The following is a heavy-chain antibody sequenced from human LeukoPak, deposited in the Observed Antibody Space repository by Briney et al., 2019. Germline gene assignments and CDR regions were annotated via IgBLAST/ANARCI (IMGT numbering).Heavy chain of an antibody. J-gene: IGHJ4*02. CDR1: GFTFSSYG. D-gene: IGHD6-13*01. CDR3: ATHRRSSSWYSEFDY. CDR2: ISYDGSNK. Sequence: GRSLRLSCAASGFTFSSYGMHWVRQAPGKGLEWVAVISYDGSNKYYADSVKGRFTISRDNSKNTLYLQMNSLRTEDTAVYYCATHRRSSSWYSEFDYWGQGTLVTVSS. V-gene: IGHV3-30*03.